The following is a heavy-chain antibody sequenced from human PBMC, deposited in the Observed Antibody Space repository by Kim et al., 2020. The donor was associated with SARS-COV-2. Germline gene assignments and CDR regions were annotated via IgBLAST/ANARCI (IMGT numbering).Heavy chain of an antibody. CDR2: IYSGGST. CDR1: GFTVRSDF. V-gene: IGHV3-53*01. CDR3: ASRGG. D-gene: IGHD3-16*01. Sequence: GGSLSLSCAASGFTVRSDFMTWVRQAPGKGLEWVSIIYSGGSTYYADSVKGRFTISRDSSNNMLYLQMNSLRAEDSAVYYCASRGGWGQGTLVTVSS. J-gene: IGHJ4*02.